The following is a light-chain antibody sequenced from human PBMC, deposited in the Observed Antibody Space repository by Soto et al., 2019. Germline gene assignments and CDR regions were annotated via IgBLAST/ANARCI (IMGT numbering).Light chain of an antibody. Sequence: ATQMTQSPSSLSASVGDRVTISCRASQGISNYLAWYQQRPGKAPKLLIFGATTLQSGVPSRFSASGSGPDFPLTIRSLQPEDFANYYRLQDYNYPWTFGQRTKVEIK. CDR3: LQDYNYPWT. J-gene: IGKJ1*01. CDR2: GAT. V-gene: IGKV1-6*01. CDR1: QGISNY.